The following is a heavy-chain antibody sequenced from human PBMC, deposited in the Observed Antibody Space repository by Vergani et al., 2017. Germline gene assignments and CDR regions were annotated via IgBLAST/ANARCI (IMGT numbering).Heavy chain of an antibody. CDR1: GFTVSSNY. D-gene: IGHD1-26*01. Sequence: EVQLVETGGGLIQPGGSLRLSCAASGFTVSSNYMSWVRQAPGKGLEWVSVIYSGGSTYYADSVKGRFTISRDNSKNTLYLQMNSLRAEDTAVYYCARAWYSGVYYDDYWGQGTLVTVSS. V-gene: IGHV3-53*02. J-gene: IGHJ4*02. CDR3: ARAWYSGVYYDDY. CDR2: IYSGGST.